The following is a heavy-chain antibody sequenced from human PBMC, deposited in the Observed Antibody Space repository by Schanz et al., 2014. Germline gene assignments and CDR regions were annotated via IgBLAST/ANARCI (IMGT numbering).Heavy chain of an antibody. V-gene: IGHV3-11*05. J-gene: IGHJ4*02. CDR2: ISDSGTYT. D-gene: IGHD3-10*01. CDR1: GFVFGDYY. CDR3: ARWFLIRGVILDS. Sequence: QVQVVQSGGGLVKPGGSLRLSCAASGFVFGDYYMTWIRQAPGKGLEWLSYISDSGTYTNYADSVKGRFTMSRDNSRDTVYLQMNSLRADDTAMYYCARWFLIRGVILDSWGQGTLVTVSS.